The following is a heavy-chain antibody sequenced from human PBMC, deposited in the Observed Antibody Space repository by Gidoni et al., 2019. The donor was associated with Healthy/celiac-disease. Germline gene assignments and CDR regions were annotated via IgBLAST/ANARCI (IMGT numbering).Heavy chain of an antibody. J-gene: IGHJ2*01. CDR2: IYSGGST. D-gene: IGHD4-17*01. CDR1: GFTVSSNY. CDR3: ARTIDDYGDYGRYFDL. Sequence: EVQLVETGGGLIQPGGSLRLSCAASGFTVSSNYRSWVRQAPGKGLEWVSVIYSGGSTYYADSVKGRFTISRDNSKNTLYLQMNSLRAEDTAVYYCARTIDDYGDYGRYFDLWGRGTLVTVSS. V-gene: IGHV3-53*02.